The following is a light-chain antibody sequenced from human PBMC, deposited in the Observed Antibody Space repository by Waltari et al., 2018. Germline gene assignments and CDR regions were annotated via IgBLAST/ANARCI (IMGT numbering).Light chain of an antibody. CDR2: EAY. CDR1: GRDVGLSYV. CDR3: CTYAGSSTWV. Sequence: QSALAQPAPASGSPGQSATIPCTGAGRDVGLSYVVPWYQQHPGKAPKLMIYEAYKRPSGVSNRFSGSKSGNTASLTISGLQTDDEAEYYCCTYAGSSTWVFGGGTKLTVL. V-gene: IGLV2-23*01. J-gene: IGLJ3*02.